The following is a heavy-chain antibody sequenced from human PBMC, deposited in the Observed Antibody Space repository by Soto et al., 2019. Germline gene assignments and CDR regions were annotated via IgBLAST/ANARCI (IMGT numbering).Heavy chain of an antibody. Sequence: SETLSLTCAVYVGSFSGYYWSLIRHPPGKGLEWIGEINHSGSTNYTPSLKSRVTISVDTSKNQFSLKMSSVTAPDTAVYYCAKGRRTGYSYGSPDYWGQGTLVTVS. V-gene: IGHV4-34*01. J-gene: IGHJ4*02. D-gene: IGHD5-18*01. CDR2: INHSGST. CDR1: VGSFSGYY. CDR3: AKGRRTGYSYGSPDY.